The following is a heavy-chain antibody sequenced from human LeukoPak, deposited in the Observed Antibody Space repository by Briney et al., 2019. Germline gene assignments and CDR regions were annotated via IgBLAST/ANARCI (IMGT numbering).Heavy chain of an antibody. Sequence: SETLSLTCAVSGGSISSSKWWSWVRQPPGKGLEWIGEIYHSGSTNYNPSLKSRVTISLDTSQNQFSLKLNSVTAADTAVYYCATVASGWYPDYWGQGALVTVAS. V-gene: IGHV4-4*02. D-gene: IGHD6-19*01. CDR3: ATVASGWYPDY. CDR1: GGSISSSKW. CDR2: IYHSGST. J-gene: IGHJ4*02.